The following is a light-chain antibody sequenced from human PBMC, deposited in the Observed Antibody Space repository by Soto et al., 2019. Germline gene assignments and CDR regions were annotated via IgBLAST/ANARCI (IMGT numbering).Light chain of an antibody. J-gene: IGLJ2*01. CDR3: QTWSTGFSVV. Sequence: QSVLTQSPSASASLGASVKLTCTLSSGHSSYAIAWHQQQPEPGPRYLMKLNSDGSHNKGDGIPDRFSGSSSGAERYLTISSLQSEDEADYYCQTWSTGFSVVFGGGTKLTVL. CDR2: LNSDGSH. CDR1: SGHSSYA. V-gene: IGLV4-69*01.